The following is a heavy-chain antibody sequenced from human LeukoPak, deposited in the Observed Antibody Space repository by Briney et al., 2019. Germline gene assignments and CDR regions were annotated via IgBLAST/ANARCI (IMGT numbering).Heavy chain of an antibody. J-gene: IGHJ4*02. Sequence: SETLSLTCTVSGGSINNYYWSWIRQVPGKGLEWIGYIYYSGSTDYNPSLKSRVTISVDTSKNQFSLKLSSVTAADTAVYYCARDITRAGFFDYWGQGTLVTVSS. V-gene: IGHV4-59*01. CDR3: ARDITRAGFFDY. CDR2: IYYSGST. D-gene: IGHD3-3*01. CDR1: GGSINNYY.